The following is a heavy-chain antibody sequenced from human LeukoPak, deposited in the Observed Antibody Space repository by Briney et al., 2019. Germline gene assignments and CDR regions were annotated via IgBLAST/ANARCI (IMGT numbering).Heavy chain of an antibody. V-gene: IGHV1-2*02. CDR3: ARAPAYCGGDCYAGPFDH. Sequence: ASVKVSCKASGYIFPGYYIHWLRQAPGQGLECMGWINPNSGGTDSAQKFQGRVTMTRDTAISTAYMELNNLSSDDTAVYYCARAPAYCGGDCYAGPFDHWGQGTLLTVYS. CDR2: INPNSGGT. CDR1: GYIFPGYY. D-gene: IGHD2-21*02. J-gene: IGHJ4*02.